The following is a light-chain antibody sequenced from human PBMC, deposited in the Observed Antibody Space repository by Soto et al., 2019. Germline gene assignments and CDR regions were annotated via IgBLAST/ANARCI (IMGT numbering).Light chain of an antibody. CDR3: QQYFSYWT. V-gene: IGKV1-5*01. CDR1: QSVSNW. Sequence: DIQLAQSPSTLSASVGDRVTVTCRASQSVSNWLAWYQQKPGKAPKLLISDASSLKSGVPSRFSGSVSGTEFTLTISSLQPDDSATYYCQQYFSYWTFGQGTKVDIK. J-gene: IGKJ1*01. CDR2: DAS.